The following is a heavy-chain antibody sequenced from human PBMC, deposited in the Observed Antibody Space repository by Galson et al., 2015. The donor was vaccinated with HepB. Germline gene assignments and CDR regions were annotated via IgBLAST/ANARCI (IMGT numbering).Heavy chain of an antibody. J-gene: IGHJ6*02. CDR3: ARGGLRMGYYYGMDV. CDR2: IHTDGSST. Sequence: SLRLSCAASGFTFSNYWMHWVRQVPGKGLVWVSRIHTDGSSTNYADSVKGRFTVSRDNAKNTLHLQMNSLTAEDTAVYYCARGGLRMGYYYGMDVWGQGTTVIVSS. V-gene: IGHV3-74*01. D-gene: IGHD1-26*01. CDR1: GFTFSNYW.